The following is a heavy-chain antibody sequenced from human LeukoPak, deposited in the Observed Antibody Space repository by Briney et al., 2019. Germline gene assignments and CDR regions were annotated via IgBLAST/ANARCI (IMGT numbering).Heavy chain of an antibody. J-gene: IGHJ4*02. CDR2: INPSGGST. CDR1: GYTFTSYY. Sequence: ASVKVSCKASGYTFTSYYMHWVRQAPGQGLEWMGIINPSGGSTSYAQKFQGRVTMTRDTSTSTVYMELSSLRSEDTAVYYCARVASPIAAAGTWDYWGQGTLVNVSS. D-gene: IGHD6-13*01. CDR3: ARVASPIAAAGTWDY. V-gene: IGHV1-46*01.